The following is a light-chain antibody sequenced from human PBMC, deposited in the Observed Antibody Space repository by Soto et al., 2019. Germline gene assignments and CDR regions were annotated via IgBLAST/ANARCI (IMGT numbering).Light chain of an antibody. V-gene: IGLV2-14*01. J-gene: IGLJ1*01. Sequence: VLTQPASVSGSPGQSITISCTGTSSDVGGYDYVSWYQQHPGKAPKLIIYEVSNRPSGISNRFSGSKSGNTASLTISGLQAEDEADYYCTSYTSSSARVFGTGTKVT. CDR3: TSYTSSSARV. CDR1: SSDVGGYDY. CDR2: EVS.